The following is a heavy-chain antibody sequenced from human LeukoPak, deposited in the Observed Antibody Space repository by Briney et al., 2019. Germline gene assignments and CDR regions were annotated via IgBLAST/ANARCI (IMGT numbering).Heavy chain of an antibody. CDR1: GYTFTGYY. J-gene: IGHJ4*02. V-gene: IGHV1-2*02. Sequence: ASVKVSCKASGYTFTGYYMHWVRQAPGQGPEWMGWINPNSGGTNYAQKFQGRVTMTRDTSISTAYMELSRLRSDDTAVYYCARDAFAYCGGDCYYYFDYWGQGTLVTVSS. CDR2: INPNSGGT. D-gene: IGHD2-21*02. CDR3: ARDAFAYCGGDCYYYFDY.